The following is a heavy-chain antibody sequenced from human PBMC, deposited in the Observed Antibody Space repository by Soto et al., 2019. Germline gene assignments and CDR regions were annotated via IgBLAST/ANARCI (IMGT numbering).Heavy chain of an antibody. CDR3: AKGPSTTSYVHLDY. Sequence: GGSLRLSCAASGFTFSSYAMSWVRQAPGKGLEWVSVISGSGGTTYYADSVKGRFTISRDNSKNTLYLQMNSLRAEDTAVYYCAKGPSTTSYVHLDYWGQGTLVTVSS. V-gene: IGHV3-23*01. J-gene: IGHJ4*02. CDR1: GFTFSSYA. D-gene: IGHD2-2*01. CDR2: ISGSGGTT.